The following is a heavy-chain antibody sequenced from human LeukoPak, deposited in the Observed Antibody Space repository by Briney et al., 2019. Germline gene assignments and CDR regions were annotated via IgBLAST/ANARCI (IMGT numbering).Heavy chain of an antibody. D-gene: IGHD1-26*01. V-gene: IGHV4-59*01. CDR1: GGSISSYY. CDR3: ARAYGCYSFDY. CDR2: GSYSGST. Sequence: SETVSLTCTVSGGSISSYYWNWIRQPPGKGLEWIGYGSYSGSTDYNPSLKSRVTISVDTSKNQFSLKLSSVTAADTAVYYCARAYGCYSFDYWGQGTRDSVSS. J-gene: IGHJ4*02.